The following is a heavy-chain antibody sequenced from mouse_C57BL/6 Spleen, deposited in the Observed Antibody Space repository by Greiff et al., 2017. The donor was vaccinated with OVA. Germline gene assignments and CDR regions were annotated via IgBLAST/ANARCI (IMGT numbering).Heavy chain of an antibody. D-gene: IGHD2-1*01. Sequence: EVMLVESGGGLVKPGGSLKLSCAASGFTFSSYAMSWVRQTPEKRLEWVATISDGGSYTYYPDNVKGRFTISRDNAKNNLYLQMSRLKSEDTAMYYCARDGNFRYFDVWGTGTTVTVSS. CDR3: ARDGNFRYFDV. CDR2: ISDGGSYT. CDR1: GFTFSSYA. V-gene: IGHV5-4*03. J-gene: IGHJ1*03.